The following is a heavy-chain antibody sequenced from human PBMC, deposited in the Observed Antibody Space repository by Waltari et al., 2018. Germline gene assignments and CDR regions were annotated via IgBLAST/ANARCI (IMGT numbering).Heavy chain of an antibody. J-gene: IGHJ4*02. V-gene: IGHV3-21*01. Sequence: EVQLVESGGGLVKPGGSLRLSCAASGFTFSSYSMNWVRQAPGKGLEWVSSISSSSYIYYADSVKGRFTISRDNAKNSLYLQMNSLRAEDTAVYYCARDKSDYYDSSGYTALGYWGQGTLVTVSS. CDR1: GFTFSSYS. CDR3: ARDKSDYYDSSGYTALGY. D-gene: IGHD3-22*01. CDR2: ISSSSYI.